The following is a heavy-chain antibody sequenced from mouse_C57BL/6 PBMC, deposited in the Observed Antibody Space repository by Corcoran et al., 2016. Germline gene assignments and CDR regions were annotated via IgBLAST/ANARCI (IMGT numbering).Heavy chain of an antibody. CDR1: GFTVSSNY. CDR2: IYSGGST. CDR3: ARYQLGFGTLDY. V-gene: IGHV5-6-2*01. D-gene: IGHD3-3*01. Sequence: GGGLVQPGGSLRLSCAASGFTVSSNYMSWVGQAPGKGLEWVSVIYSGGSTYYADSVKGRFTITRDNSKNTLYLQMNSLRAEDTAVYYCARYQLGFGTLDYWGQGTLVTVSS. J-gene: IGHJ4*01.